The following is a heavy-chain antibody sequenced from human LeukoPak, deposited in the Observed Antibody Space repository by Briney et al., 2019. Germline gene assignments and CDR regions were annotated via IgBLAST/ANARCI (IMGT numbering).Heavy chain of an antibody. CDR1: GFSFSSYW. Sequence: RGSLRLSCAPSGFSFSSYWMHWVRQVPRKGLVWVSRIHSDGRSTSYTDSVKGQFTITRDNAKNTLYVQMNSLRAEDTAVYYCARGPGIGNGWPRVDYWGQGTLVTVSS. CDR2: IHSDGRST. CDR3: ARGPGIGNGWPRVDY. V-gene: IGHV3-74*01. D-gene: IGHD6-19*01. J-gene: IGHJ4*02.